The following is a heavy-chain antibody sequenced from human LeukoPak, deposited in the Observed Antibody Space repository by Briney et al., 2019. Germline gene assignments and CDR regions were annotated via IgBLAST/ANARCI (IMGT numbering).Heavy chain of an antibody. CDR1: GYTFTSYY. Sequence: ASVKVSCKASGYTFTSYYMHWVRQAPGQGLEWMGIINPSGGSTSYAQKFQGRVTMTRDTSTSTVYMELSSLGSEDTAVYYCASTNYYGSGSEYYYYYGMDVWGQGTTVTVSS. V-gene: IGHV1-46*01. CDR2: INPSGGST. D-gene: IGHD3-10*01. CDR3: ASTNYYGSGSEYYYYYGMDV. J-gene: IGHJ6*02.